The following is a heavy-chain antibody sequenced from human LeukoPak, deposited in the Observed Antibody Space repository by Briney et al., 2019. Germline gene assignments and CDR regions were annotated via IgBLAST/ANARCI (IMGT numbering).Heavy chain of an antibody. J-gene: IGHJ5*02. CDR2: IYHSGST. CDR3: ARDDGYNPNWFDP. D-gene: IGHD5-24*01. Sequence: PSETLSLTCTVSGYSISSGYYWGWIRQPPGKGLEWIGSIYHSGSTYYNPSLKSRVTISVDTSKNQFSLKLSSVTAADTAVYYCARDDGYNPNWFDPWGQGTLVTVSS. CDR1: GYSISSGYY. V-gene: IGHV4-38-2*02.